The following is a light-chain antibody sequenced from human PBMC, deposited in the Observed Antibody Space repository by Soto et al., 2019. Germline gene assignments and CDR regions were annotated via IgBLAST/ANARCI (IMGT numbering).Light chain of an antibody. V-gene: IGKV1-5*01. CDR1: QSISSW. Sequence: DIQLTQYPSTLSASVGDRVTITFRASQSISSWLAWYQQKPGKAPKLLIYDASSLESGVPSRFSGSGSGTEFTLTIISLQPDDFTPYYCQLSTFHLITFAQGGLLEFK. J-gene: IGKJ5*01. CDR3: QLSTFHLIT. CDR2: DAS.